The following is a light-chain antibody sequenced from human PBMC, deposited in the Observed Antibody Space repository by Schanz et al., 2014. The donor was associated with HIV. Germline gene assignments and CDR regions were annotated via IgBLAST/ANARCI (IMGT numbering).Light chain of an antibody. CDR1: SSDVGGYNY. CDR2: DVS. Sequence: QSALTQPASVSGSPGQSITISCTGTSSDVGGYNYVSWYQQHPGKAPKLMIYDVSNRPSGVSSRFSGSKSGNTASLTISGLQDEDEADYYCSSLTTSSTLYVFGTGTKLTVL. J-gene: IGLJ1*01. V-gene: IGLV2-14*03. CDR3: SSLTTSSTLYV.